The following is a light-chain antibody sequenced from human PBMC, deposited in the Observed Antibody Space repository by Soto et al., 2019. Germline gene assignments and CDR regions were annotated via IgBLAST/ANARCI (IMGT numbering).Light chain of an antibody. CDR1: QSIIGNR. J-gene: IGKJ1*01. V-gene: IGKV3-20*01. CDR3: QQYGSLPPT. CDR2: NGP. Sequence: EIVLTQSPATLSLSEGERATLTCRASQSIIGNRLAWYRQKPGKPPRLLIYNGPHRATGIPDRFSGSGSGTDFTLTISRLEPEDFAVYHCQQYGSLPPTFGQGTKVDIK.